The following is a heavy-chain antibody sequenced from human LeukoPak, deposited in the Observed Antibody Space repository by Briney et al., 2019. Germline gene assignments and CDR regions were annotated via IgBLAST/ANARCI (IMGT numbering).Heavy chain of an antibody. Sequence: QPGRSLRLSCAASGFTFTIYAVHWVRQAPGKGLEWVAVTDGSNTLYADSVKGRFTLSSDNSKNTLYLQMNSLRAEDTAVYYCAKDLIAGPPDYFDYWGQGTLVTVSS. V-gene: IGHV3-30-3*01. J-gene: IGHJ4*02. CDR3: AKDLIAGPPDYFDY. CDR2: TDGSNT. CDR1: GFTFTIYA. D-gene: IGHD1-14*01.